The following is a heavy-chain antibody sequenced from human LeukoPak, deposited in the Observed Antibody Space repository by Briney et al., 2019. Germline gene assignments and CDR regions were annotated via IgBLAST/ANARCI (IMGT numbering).Heavy chain of an antibody. D-gene: IGHD4-17*01. Sequence: PGGSLRLSCVASGFTFDDYAIHWVRQAPGKGLEWASGINWNSGSIGYADSVKGRFTISRDNAKNSLYLQMNSLRAEDTALYYCTKVGGVTSGPFDYWGQGTLVTVSS. J-gene: IGHJ4*02. V-gene: IGHV3-9*01. CDR1: GFTFDDYA. CDR3: TKVGGVTSGPFDY. CDR2: INWNSGSI.